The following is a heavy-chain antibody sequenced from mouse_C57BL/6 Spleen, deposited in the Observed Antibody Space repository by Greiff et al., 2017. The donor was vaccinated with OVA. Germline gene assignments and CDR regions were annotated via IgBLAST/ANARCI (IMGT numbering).Heavy chain of an antibody. J-gene: IGHJ4*01. CDR2: ISSGSSTI. D-gene: IGHD1-1*01. Sequence: EVHLVESGGGLVKPGGSLKLSCAASGFTFSDYGMHWVRQAPEKGLEWVAYISSGSSTIYYADTVKGRFTISRDNAKNTLFLQMTSLRSEDTAMYYCATDLYGSSYSDAMDYWGQGTSVTVSS. V-gene: IGHV5-17*01. CDR3: ATDLYGSSYSDAMDY. CDR1: GFTFSDYG.